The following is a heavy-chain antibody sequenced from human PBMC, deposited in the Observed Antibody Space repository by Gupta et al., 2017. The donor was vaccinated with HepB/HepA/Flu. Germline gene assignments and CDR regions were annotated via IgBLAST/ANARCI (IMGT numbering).Heavy chain of an antibody. CDR3: ARGSPDTAMVTVVYYYMDV. Sequence: QVQLQQWGAGLLKPSETLSLTCAVYGGSFSAYYWRWIRPPPGKGLEWIGEINHSGSTNYNPSLKSRVTISVDTSKNQFSLKLSSVTAADTAVYYCARGSPDTAMVTVVYYYMDVWGKGTTVTVSS. CDR2: INHSGST. D-gene: IGHD5-18*01. J-gene: IGHJ6*03. CDR1: GGSFSAYY. V-gene: IGHV4-34*01.